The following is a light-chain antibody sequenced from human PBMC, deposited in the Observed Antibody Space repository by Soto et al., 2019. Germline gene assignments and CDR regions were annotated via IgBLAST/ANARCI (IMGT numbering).Light chain of an antibody. CDR1: QSVFYSSNNKNY. V-gene: IGKV4-1*01. J-gene: IGKJ4*01. CDR3: QQHYSTPPA. CDR2: WAS. Sequence: DIVMTQSPDSLSVSLGERATINCKSSQSVFYSSNNKNYLAWYQQKPGQPPKLLIYWASTRESGVPDRFSGSGSGTDFTLTISSLQAEDVAVYYCQQHYSTPPAFGGGTKVEIK.